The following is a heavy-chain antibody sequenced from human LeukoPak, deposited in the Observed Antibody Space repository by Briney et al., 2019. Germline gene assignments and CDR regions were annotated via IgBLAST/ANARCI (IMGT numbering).Heavy chain of an antibody. CDR3: ARRDWVSGAVRAFDI. Sequence: GGSLRLSCVGSGFMLSDYYMSWIRQAPGKGLEWVSYISNDSVDKYYVDSVRGRFTISRDNAKKSMYLQMSGLRVEDTAVYYCARRDWVSGAVRAFDIWGQGTMVTVSS. D-gene: IGHD3-3*01. CDR1: GFMLSDYY. V-gene: IGHV3-11*04. CDR2: ISNDSVDK. J-gene: IGHJ3*02.